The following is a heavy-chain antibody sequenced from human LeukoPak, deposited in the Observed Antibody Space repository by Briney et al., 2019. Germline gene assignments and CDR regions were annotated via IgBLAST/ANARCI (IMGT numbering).Heavy chain of an antibody. V-gene: IGHV4-59*08. CDR1: GGSIRSYY. D-gene: IGHD3-22*01. CDR3: AKHRISSGYYLNWFDP. Sequence: SETLSLTCTVSGGSIRSYYWSWIRQPPGKGLEWIGYIYYSGSTNYNPSLKSRVTISVDTSKNQFSLKLSSVTAADTAVYYCAKHRISSGYYLNWFDPWGQGTLVTVSS. J-gene: IGHJ5*02. CDR2: IYYSGST.